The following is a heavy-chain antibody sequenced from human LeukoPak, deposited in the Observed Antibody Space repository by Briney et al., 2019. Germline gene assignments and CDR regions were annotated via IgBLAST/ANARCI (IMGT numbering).Heavy chain of an antibody. J-gene: IGHJ4*02. CDR1: GGTFSSYT. Sequence: GSSVKVSCKASGGTFSSYTISWVRQAPGKGLEWVSSISSSSSYIYYADSVKGRFTISRDNAKNSLYLQMNSLRAEDTAVYYCARDPNWGQGTLVTVSS. CDR2: ISSSSSYI. CDR3: ARDPN. V-gene: IGHV3-21*01.